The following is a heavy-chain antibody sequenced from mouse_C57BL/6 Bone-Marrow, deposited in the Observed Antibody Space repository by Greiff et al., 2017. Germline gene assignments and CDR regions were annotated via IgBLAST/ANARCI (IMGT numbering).Heavy chain of an antibody. V-gene: IGHV1-53*01. CDR1: GYTFTSYW. CDR3: AREAGSSFVNY. CDR2: INPSNGGT. D-gene: IGHD1-1*01. Sequence: QVQLQQPGPELVKPGASVKLSCKASGYTFTSYWMHWVKQRPGQGLEWIGNINPSNGGTNYNEKFKSKATLTVDKASSTAYMQLSSLTAEDSAVYYCAREAGSSFVNYWGQGTTLTVSS. J-gene: IGHJ2*01.